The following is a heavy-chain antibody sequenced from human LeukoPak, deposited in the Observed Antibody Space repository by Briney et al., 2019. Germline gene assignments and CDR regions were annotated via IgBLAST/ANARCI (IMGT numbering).Heavy chain of an antibody. D-gene: IGHD2-15*01. CDR1: GFTFSSYA. J-gene: IGHJ4*02. V-gene: IGHV3-64D*08. CDR3: PLPTLGY. Sequence: GGSLRLSCVASGFTFSSYAMSWVRQAPGKGLQYVSGISTNGGRTYYADSVRGRFTISRDNSKNTLYLQMSSLRVEDTAVYYCPLPTLGYWGQGTLVTVSS. CDR2: ISTNGGRT.